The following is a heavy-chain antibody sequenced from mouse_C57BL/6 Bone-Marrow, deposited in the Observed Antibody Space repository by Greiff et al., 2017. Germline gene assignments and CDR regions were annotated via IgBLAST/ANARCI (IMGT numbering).Heavy chain of an antibody. CDR2: INPDSSTI. V-gene: IGHV4-1*01. CDR1: GIDFSRYW. Sequence: EVQLQQSGGGLVQPGGSLKLSCAASGIDFSRYWMSWVRRAPGKGLEWIGEINPDSSTINYAPSLKDKFIISRDNAKNTLYLQMSKVRSEDTALYYCARQGLRRSSPWFAYWGQGTLVTVSA. J-gene: IGHJ3*01. D-gene: IGHD2-4*01. CDR3: ARQGLRRSSPWFAY.